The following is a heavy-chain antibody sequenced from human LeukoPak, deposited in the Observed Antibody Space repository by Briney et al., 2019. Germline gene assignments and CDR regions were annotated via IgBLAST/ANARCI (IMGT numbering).Heavy chain of an antibody. CDR1: GRSFSGYY. J-gene: IGHJ4*02. Sequence: PSETLSLTCAVYGRSFSGYYWSWIRQPPGKGLEWIGEINHSGSTNYNPSLKSRVTISVDTSKNQFSLKLSSVTAADTAVYYCARGRTSSDYWGQGTLVTVSS. CDR3: ARGRTSSDY. CDR2: INHSGST. V-gene: IGHV4-34*01. D-gene: IGHD1-26*01.